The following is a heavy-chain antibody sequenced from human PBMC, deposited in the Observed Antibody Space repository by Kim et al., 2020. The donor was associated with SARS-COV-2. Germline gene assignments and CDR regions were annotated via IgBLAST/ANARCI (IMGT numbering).Heavy chain of an antibody. J-gene: IGHJ4*02. CDR3: ARVLHHYYDSSGYYLDY. Sequence: LKMRVTISVDTSKNQFSLKLSSVTAADTAVYYCARVLHHYYDSSGYYLDYWGQGTLVTVSS. D-gene: IGHD3-22*01. V-gene: IGHV4-31*02.